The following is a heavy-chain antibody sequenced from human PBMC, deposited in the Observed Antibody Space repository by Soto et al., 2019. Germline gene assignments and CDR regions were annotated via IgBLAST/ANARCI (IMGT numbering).Heavy chain of an antibody. CDR3: ARSPHYLAVAGTDPYFDY. D-gene: IGHD6-19*01. J-gene: IGHJ4*02. CDR2: IYPGDSDT. Sequence: GESLKISCNGSGYSFTSYWIGWVRQMAGKGLEWMGIIYPGDSDTRNSPSFQGQVTISADKSISTAYLQWSSLKASDTAMYYCARSPHYLAVAGTDPYFDYWGQGTLVTVSS. CDR1: GYSFTSYW. V-gene: IGHV5-51*01.